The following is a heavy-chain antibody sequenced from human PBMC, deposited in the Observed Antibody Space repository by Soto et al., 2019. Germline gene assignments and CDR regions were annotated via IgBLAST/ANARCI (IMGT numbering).Heavy chain of an antibody. V-gene: IGHV4-59*08. CDR1: GGSISSYY. CDR3: ASLNYYYYGMDV. J-gene: IGHJ6*02. D-gene: IGHD3-9*01. Sequence: SETLSLTCTVSGGSISSYYWSWIRQPPGKGLEWIGYIYYSGSTNYNPSLKSRVTISVDTSKNQFSLKLSSVTAADTAVYYCASLNYYYYGMDVWGQGTTVTVSS. CDR2: IYYSGST.